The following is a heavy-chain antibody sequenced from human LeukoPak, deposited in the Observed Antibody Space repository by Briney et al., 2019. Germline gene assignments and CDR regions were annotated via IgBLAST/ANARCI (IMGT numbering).Heavy chain of an antibody. CDR2: IYYSGST. J-gene: IGHJ6*03. V-gene: IGHV4-39*02. Sequence: SETLSLTCTVSGGSISSSSYYWGWIRQPPGKGLEWIGSIYYSGSTYYNPSLKSRVTISVDTSKNQFSLKLSSVTAADTAVYYCARDRGGSYYADYMDVWGKGTTVTVSS. CDR1: GGSISSSSYY. D-gene: IGHD1-26*01. CDR3: ARDRGGSYYADYMDV.